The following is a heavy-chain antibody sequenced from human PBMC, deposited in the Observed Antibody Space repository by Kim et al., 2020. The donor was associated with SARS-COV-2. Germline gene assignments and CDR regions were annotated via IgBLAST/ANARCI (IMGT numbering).Heavy chain of an antibody. V-gene: IGHV3-23*01. Sequence: GGSLRLSCAASGFTFSSYAMSWVRQAPGKGLEWVSAISGSGGSTYYADSVKGRFTISRDNSKNTLYLQMNSLRAEDTAVYYCATRGEWYNWIDYWGQGTLVTVSS. D-gene: IGHD1-20*01. J-gene: IGHJ4*02. CDR2: ISGSGGST. CDR1: GFTFSSYA. CDR3: ATRGEWYNWIDY.